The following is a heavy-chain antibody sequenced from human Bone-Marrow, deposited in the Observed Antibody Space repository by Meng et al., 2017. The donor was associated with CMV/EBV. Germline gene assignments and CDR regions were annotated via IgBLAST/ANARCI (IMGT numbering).Heavy chain of an antibody. J-gene: IGHJ4*02. V-gene: IGHV3-7*01. CDR1: GFTFSSNW. CDR3: ARDSDGYS. Sequence: LRLSCAASGFTFSSNWMSWVRQAPGKGLEWAANINQDGSEKNYVDSVKGRFTISRDNAKNSLYLQMNSLRAEDTAVYYCARDSDGYSWGQGTLVTVSS. CDR2: INQDGSEK. D-gene: IGHD5-18*01.